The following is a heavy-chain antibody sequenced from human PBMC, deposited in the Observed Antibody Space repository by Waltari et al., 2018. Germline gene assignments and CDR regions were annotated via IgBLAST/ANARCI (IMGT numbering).Heavy chain of an antibody. CDR2: INPNRGET. CDR3: ARESAFSTSWYPGFDP. CDR1: GYTLTSYY. Sequence: QVQLVQSGAEVKKPGASVKVSCKASGYTLTSYYMHWVRQAPGQGLEWRGRINPNRGETKYARKFQDRGTRTRDTSVNTAYMVVGRLTSDDTAVYFCARESAFSTSWYPGFDPWGQGTLVTVAS. D-gene: IGHD2-2*01. V-gene: IGHV1-2*06. J-gene: IGHJ5*02.